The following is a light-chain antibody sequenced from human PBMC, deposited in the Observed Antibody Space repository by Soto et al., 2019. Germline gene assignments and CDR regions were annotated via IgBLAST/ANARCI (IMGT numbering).Light chain of an antibody. CDR2: SND. Sequence: QSVLTQPPSASGTPGQRVTMSCSGSSSNIGGNSVSWYQQLPGTAPKLLIYSNDQRPSGVPDRFSGSKSGTSASLAISGLQSEDEADYYCATWDDSLKGVFGGGTKVTVL. CDR1: SSNIGGNS. J-gene: IGLJ3*02. V-gene: IGLV1-44*01. CDR3: ATWDDSLKGV.